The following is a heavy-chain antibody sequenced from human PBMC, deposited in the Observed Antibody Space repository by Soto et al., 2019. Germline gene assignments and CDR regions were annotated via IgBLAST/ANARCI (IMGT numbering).Heavy chain of an antibody. CDR1: GFTFSSYA. J-gene: IGHJ4*02. CDR2: ISGSGGST. CDR3: TTEGRYDTSAYPIDY. Sequence: EVRLLESGGGLVQPGGSLRLSCAASGFTFSSYAMSWVRQAPGKGLEWVSAISGSGGSTYYADSVKGRFTISRDNSKNTLYLQMNSLRAEDTAVYYCTTEGRYDTSAYPIDYWGQGTLVTVSS. V-gene: IGHV3-23*01. D-gene: IGHD3-22*01.